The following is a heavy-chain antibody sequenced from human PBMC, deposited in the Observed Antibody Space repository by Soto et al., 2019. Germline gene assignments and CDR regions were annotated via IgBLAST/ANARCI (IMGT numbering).Heavy chain of an antibody. CDR3: AKGRGIPYYFDS. Sequence: EVQLLESGGGLIQPGGSLTLSCAASGFTFSNCAMNWVRQTPGKGLEWVSSISDSADTAYYAGSVKGRFTIFRDNSKNTLYLKMNTLRAEDAAIYYCAKGRGIPYYFDSWGQGTLVTVSS. J-gene: IGHJ4*02. D-gene: IGHD3-10*01. CDR2: ISDSADTA. V-gene: IGHV3-23*01. CDR1: GFTFSNCA.